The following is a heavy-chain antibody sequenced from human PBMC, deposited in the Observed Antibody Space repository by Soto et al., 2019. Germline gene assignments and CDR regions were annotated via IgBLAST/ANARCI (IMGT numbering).Heavy chain of an antibody. D-gene: IGHD2-15*01. Sequence: GSLRLSCAASGFTFGSYAMHWVRQAPGKGLEWVAITSYDGRNKYYADSVKGRFTISRDNSKNTLYLQMNSLRAEDTAVYYCARDPGYCSGGSCSETPDYWGQGTLVTAPQ. V-gene: IGHV3-30*04. CDR1: GFTFGSYA. J-gene: IGHJ4*02. CDR3: ARDPGYCSGGSCSETPDY. CDR2: TSYDGRNK.